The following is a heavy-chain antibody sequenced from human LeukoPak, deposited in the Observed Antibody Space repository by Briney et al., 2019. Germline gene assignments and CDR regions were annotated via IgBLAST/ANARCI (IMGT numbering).Heavy chain of an antibody. CDR2: INPSSGGT. V-gene: IGHV1-2*02. CDR1: GYTFTGYY. Sequence: EATVKVSCKSSGYTFTGYYMHGVRQARGQGREGRGGINPSSGGTSHAQKFQGKVTLTRVPSISTAYMGLRRLRSEDTAVYYCERDYSANSGYDDFDIWDKGTMVPVPS. J-gene: IGHJ3*02. CDR3: ERDYSANSGYDDFDI. D-gene: IGHD3-22*01.